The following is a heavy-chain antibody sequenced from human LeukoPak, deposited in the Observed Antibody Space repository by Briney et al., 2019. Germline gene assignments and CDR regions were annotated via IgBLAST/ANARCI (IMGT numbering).Heavy chain of an antibody. V-gene: IGHV3-74*01. CDR2: INSDGSST. D-gene: IGHD5-18*01. CDR1: GFTFSNYW. CDR3: ARDLNTAMVIEY. J-gene: IGHJ4*02. Sequence: PGGSLRLSCAVSGFTFSNYWMHWVRHAPGKGLVWDSRINSDGSSTSYADAVKGRFTISRDNAKNTLYLQMNSLRGDDTAVYYCARDLNTAMVIEYWGQGTLVTVSS.